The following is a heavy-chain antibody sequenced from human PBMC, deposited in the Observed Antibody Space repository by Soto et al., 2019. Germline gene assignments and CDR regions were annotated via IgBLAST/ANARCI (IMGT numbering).Heavy chain of an antibody. Sequence: TLSLTCAVYGGSFSGYYWSWIRQPPGKGLEWIGEINHSGSTNYNPSLKSRVTISVDTSKNQFSLKLSSVTAADTAVYYCARGTVVVPAAIWGQGTTVTVSS. V-gene: IGHV4-34*01. CDR1: GGSFSGYY. CDR2: INHSGST. J-gene: IGHJ6*02. D-gene: IGHD2-2*01. CDR3: ARGTVVVPAAI.